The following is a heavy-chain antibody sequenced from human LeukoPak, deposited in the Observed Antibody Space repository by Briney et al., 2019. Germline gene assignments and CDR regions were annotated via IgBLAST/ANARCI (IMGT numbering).Heavy chain of an antibody. CDR2: IKSKTDGGTT. CDR3: AREVYDFWSGYYLNWFDP. J-gene: IGHJ5*02. CDR1: GFTFSSYA. Sequence: PGGSLRLSCAASGFTFSSYAMSWVRQAPGKGLEWVGRIKSKTDGGTTDYAAPVKGRFTISRDNSKNTLYLQMNSLRAEDTAVYYCAREVYDFWSGYYLNWFDPWGQGTLVTVSS. D-gene: IGHD3-3*01. V-gene: IGHV3-15*01.